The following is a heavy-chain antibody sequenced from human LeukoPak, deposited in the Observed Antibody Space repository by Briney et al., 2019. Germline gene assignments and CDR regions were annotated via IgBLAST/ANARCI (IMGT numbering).Heavy chain of an antibody. J-gene: IGHJ4*02. V-gene: IGHV4-59*11. CDR1: GDSISDHF. Sequence: SETLSLTCTVSGDSISDHFWNWIRQPPGKGLEWIGYIYSTTGSTSYNPSLKSRVTISVDTSKNQFSLKLSSVTVADTAIYYCARDGYFQYWGQGTPVTVSS. CDR3: ARDGYFQY. CDR2: IYSTTGST.